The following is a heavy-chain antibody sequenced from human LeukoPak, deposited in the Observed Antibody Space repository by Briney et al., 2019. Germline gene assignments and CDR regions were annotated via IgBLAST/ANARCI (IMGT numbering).Heavy chain of an antibody. D-gene: IGHD4-17*01. CDR3: ARVVDGDYSYYFDY. CDR2: SNPSGGGT. J-gene: IGHJ4*02. V-gene: IGHV1-46*01. CDR1: GYSFPCYN. Sequence: ASVKVSCKASGYSFPCYNMHWVRQAPGQGPEWMGISNPSGGGTTYAQKFQGRVTMTRDTSTSTVYMELSSLRSEDTAVYNCARVVDGDYSYYFDYWGQGTLVTVSS.